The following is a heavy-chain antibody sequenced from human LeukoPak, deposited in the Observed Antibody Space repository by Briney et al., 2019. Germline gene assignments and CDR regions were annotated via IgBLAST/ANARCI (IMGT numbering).Heavy chain of an antibody. D-gene: IGHD3-3*01. V-gene: IGHV1-46*01. CDR2: INPNSGST. CDR1: GGTFSSYA. Sequence: ASVKVSCKASGGTFSSYAISWVRQAPGQGLEWMGMINPNSGSTGYTQKFQGRVTMTRDSSTSTVYMELSSLRSEDTAVYYCARVKVTIFGGYYFDFWGQGSLVTVSS. J-gene: IGHJ4*02. CDR3: ARVKVTIFGGYYFDF.